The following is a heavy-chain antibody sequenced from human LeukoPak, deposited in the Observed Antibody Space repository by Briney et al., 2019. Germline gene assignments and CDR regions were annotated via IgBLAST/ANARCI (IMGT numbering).Heavy chain of an antibody. V-gene: IGHV1-2*02. D-gene: IGHD2-2*02. CDR3: ASSEGYTDAFQV. Sequence: GASVKVSCKASGYSFTGYYIHWVRQAPGQGLGWMAWINPKSSGTNYAKKFQGRVTMTRDTSISTIYMGLTRLRSDDTAVYYCASSEGYTDAFQVWGQGTMVTVSS. CDR2: INPKSSGT. J-gene: IGHJ3*01. CDR1: GYSFTGYY.